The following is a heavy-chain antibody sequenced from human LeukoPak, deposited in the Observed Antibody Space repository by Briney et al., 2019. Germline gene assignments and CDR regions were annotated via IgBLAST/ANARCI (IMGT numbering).Heavy chain of an antibody. V-gene: IGHV3-7*03. D-gene: IGHD1-14*01. Sequence: GGSLRLSCAASGFIFSHYWMSWVRHTPGKGLEWVASIKQDGSEKYYVDSVKGRFTISRDSTKNSLFLQMNSLRAEDTAVYYCARLRTFDYWGQGTLVTVSS. CDR2: IKQDGSEK. J-gene: IGHJ4*02. CDR1: GFIFSHYW. CDR3: ARLRTFDY.